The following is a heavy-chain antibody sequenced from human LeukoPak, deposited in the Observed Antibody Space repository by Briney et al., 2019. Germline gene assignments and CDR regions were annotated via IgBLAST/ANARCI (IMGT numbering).Heavy chain of an antibody. D-gene: IGHD3-22*01. CDR3: ARVYDSSGYYWSTIRTYYYYGMDV. V-gene: IGHV1-18*01. CDR1: GYTFTSYG. Sequence: ASVTVSCKASGYTFTSYGISWVRQAPGQGLEWMGWISAYNGNTNYAQKLQGRVTMTTDTSTSTAYMELRSLRSDDTAVYYCARVYDSSGYYWSTIRTYYYYGMDVWGQGTTVTVSS. J-gene: IGHJ6*02. CDR2: ISAYNGNT.